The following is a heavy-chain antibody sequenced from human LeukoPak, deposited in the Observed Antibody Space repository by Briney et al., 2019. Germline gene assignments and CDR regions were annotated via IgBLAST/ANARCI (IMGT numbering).Heavy chain of an antibody. CDR3: ATSVVVTAPSFDY. CDR1: GFTFDDYA. J-gene: IGHJ4*02. Sequence: GRSLRLSCAASGFTFDDYAMHWVRQAPGKGLEWVSGISWNSGSIRYADSVRGRFTISRDNAKNSLYLQMSSLRGEATAFYYCATSVVVTAPSFDYWGQGTLVTVSS. D-gene: IGHD2-21*02. V-gene: IGHV3-9*01. CDR2: ISWNSGSI.